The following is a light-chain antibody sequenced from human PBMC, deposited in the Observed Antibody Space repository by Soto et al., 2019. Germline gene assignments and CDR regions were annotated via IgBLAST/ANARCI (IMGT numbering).Light chain of an antibody. Sequence: EIVLTQSPGTLSLSPGERATLSCRASQSVSSSYLAWYQQKPGQAPRLLIYDTSSRATGIPDRFSGSKSGTDVTLTISRLEPEDFAEYYRQQYGNSPTFGQGTKVEIK. V-gene: IGKV3-20*01. CDR2: DTS. CDR3: QQYGNSPT. CDR1: QSVSSSY. J-gene: IGKJ1*01.